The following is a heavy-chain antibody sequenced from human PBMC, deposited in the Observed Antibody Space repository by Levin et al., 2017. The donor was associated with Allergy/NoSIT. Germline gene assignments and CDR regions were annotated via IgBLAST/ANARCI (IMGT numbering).Heavy chain of an antibody. J-gene: IGHJ4*02. CDR1: GYAFTDYY. Sequence: ASVKVSCKSSGYAFTDYYIHWVRQAPGQGLEWVGWVYPNTGGSNFAPKFQHRVILTRDTSIGTAYMDLSGLRSDDTAVYYCARGGEGYHRTHFDHWGQGTLVTVSS. D-gene: IGHD1-14*01. CDR3: ARGGEGYHRTHFDH. V-gene: IGHV1-2*02. CDR2: VYPNTGGS.